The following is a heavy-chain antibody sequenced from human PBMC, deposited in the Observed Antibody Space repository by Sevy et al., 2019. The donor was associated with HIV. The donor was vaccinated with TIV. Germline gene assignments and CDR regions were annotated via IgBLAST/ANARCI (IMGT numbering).Heavy chain of an antibody. Sequence: GGSLRLSCAASGFTFSKYSMSWVRQPPGKGLEWVSTCGGDINYADSVKGRFTISRDNSKSSVYLQMNNLRPEDTAVYYCAREGCTKPHDYWGQGTLVTVSS. D-gene: IGHD2-8*01. CDR2: CGGDI. CDR3: AREGCTKPHDY. CDR1: GFTFSKYS. J-gene: IGHJ4*02. V-gene: IGHV3-23*01.